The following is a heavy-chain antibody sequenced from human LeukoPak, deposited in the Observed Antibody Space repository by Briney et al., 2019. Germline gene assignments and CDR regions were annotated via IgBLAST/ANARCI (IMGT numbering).Heavy chain of an antibody. J-gene: IGHJ6*03. V-gene: IGHV4-34*01. CDR3: ASVIKGLHLRHYYYYYMDV. D-gene: IGHD2-15*01. CDR1: GGSFSGYY. CDR2: INHSGST. Sequence: SETLSLTCAVYGGSFSGYYWSWIRQPPGKGLEWIGEINHSGSTNYNPSLKSRVTISVDTSKNQFSLKLSSVTAADTAVYYCASVIKGLHLRHYYYYYMDVWGKGTTVTVSS.